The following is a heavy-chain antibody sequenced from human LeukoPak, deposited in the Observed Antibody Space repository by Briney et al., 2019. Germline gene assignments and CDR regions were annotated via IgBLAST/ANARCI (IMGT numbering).Heavy chain of an antibody. V-gene: IGHV1-18*01. D-gene: IGHD6-19*01. CDR3: ARDLKMGYSSGRYSWGTASSNDY. CDR2: IRVYNGNT. Sequence: GASVKVSCKASGYTFTSYGINWARQAPGQGLEWMGWIRVYNGNTNYAQKLQGRVTMTTDTSTTTAYMELRSLRSDDTAVYYCARDLKMGYSSGRYSWGTASSNDYWGQGTLVTVSS. CDR1: GYTFTSYG. J-gene: IGHJ4*02.